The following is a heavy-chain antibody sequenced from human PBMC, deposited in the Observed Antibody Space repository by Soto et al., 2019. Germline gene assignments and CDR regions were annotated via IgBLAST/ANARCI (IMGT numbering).Heavy chain of an antibody. Sequence: QVQLPQWGAGLLKPSETLSLTCAVYGGSFSGYYWTWIRQPPGTGLEWIGEIYHSGSTNYNPSLKSRVTISVDTSKNQVTLRPTSVTDADTVLYYSAIDKITGFPDHWGHGTLVTVSS. CDR2: IYHSGST. D-gene: IGHD3-16*01. CDR1: GGSFSGYY. V-gene: IGHV4-34*01. CDR3: AIDKITGFPDH. J-gene: IGHJ4*01.